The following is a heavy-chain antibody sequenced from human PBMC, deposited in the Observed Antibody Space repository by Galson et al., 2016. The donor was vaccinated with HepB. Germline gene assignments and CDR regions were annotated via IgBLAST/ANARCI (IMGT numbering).Heavy chain of an antibody. D-gene: IGHD6-19*01. CDR3: ASGGASRGQWLDNWFDP. J-gene: IGHJ5*02. V-gene: IGHV3-20*01. Sequence: SLRLSCAASGFTFDDNGMGWVRQVPGKGLEWVSGINWSGDTTGYADSVKGRFTISRDNAKNSLYLQMNSLRAEDTAFYHCASGGASRGQWLDNWFDPWGQGTLVTVSS. CDR1: GFTFDDNG. CDR2: INWSGDTT.